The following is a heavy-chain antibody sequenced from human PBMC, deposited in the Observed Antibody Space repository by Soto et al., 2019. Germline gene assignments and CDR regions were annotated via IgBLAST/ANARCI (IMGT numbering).Heavy chain of an antibody. CDR1: GFTFSGSS. V-gene: IGHV3-21*01. Sequence: GGSLRLSCAASGFTFSGSSMNWVRQTAGKGLEWVSSISSSGSFLSYADSVKGRFTISRDNARNSLYLQMNNLRVADTALYYCARDPPHGGTSSWDADSWGQGTLVTVSS. CDR3: ARDPPHGGTSSWDADS. J-gene: IGHJ4*02. D-gene: IGHD1-26*01. CDR2: ISSSGSFL.